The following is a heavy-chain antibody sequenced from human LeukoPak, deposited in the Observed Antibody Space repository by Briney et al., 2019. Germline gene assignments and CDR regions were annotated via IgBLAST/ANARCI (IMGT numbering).Heavy chain of an antibody. CDR2: MNPNSGNT. CDR1: GGTFSSYT. CDR3: ARGDESLLYDY. J-gene: IGHJ4*02. D-gene: IGHD2-15*01. V-gene: IGHV1-8*02. Sequence: ASVKVSCKASGGTFSSYTISWVRQATGQGLEWMGWMNPNSGNTGYAQKFQGRVTMTRNTSISTAYMELSSLRSEDTAVYYCARGDESLLYDYWGQGTLVTVSS.